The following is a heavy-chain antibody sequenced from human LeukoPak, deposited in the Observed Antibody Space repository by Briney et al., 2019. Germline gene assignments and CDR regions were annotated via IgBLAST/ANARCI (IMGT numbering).Heavy chain of an antibody. J-gene: IGHJ5*02. CDR1: IDSLSNYH. V-gene: IGHV4-34*01. CDR3: ARGQGATVPQVGKNWFDP. Sequence: SETLSLTCAVYIDSLSNYHWNWIRQTPAKGMEWIGEVNESGGTNISPSLRSRVILSVDTSKNQFTLKLISVTVADTAIYYCARGQGATVPQVGKNWFDPWGQGTRVTVSS. D-gene: IGHD1-26*01. CDR2: VNESGGT.